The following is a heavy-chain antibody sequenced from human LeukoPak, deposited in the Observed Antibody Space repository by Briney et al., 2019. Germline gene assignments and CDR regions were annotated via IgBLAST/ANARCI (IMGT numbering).Heavy chain of an antibody. CDR1: GFTFGDYY. V-gene: IGHV3-11*04. J-gene: IGHJ4*02. D-gene: IGHD6-13*01. CDR2: ISSSGSTI. CDR3: AKGYSSSWQGRWVEDY. Sequence: GGSLRLSCAASGFTFGDYYMSWIRQAPGKGLEWVSYISSSGSTIYYADSVKGRFTISRDNAKSSLDLQMNSLRAEDTAVYYCAKGYSSSWQGRWVEDYWGQGTLVTVSS.